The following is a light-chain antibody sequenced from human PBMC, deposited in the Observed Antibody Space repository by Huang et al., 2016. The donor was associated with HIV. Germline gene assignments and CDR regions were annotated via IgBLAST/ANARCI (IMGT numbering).Light chain of an antibody. CDR3: QQYYYWPPYT. CDR2: GAS. J-gene: IGKJ2*01. CDR1: QSVSSK. Sequence: EIVMTQSPAFLSVSPGERATLSCRASQSVSSKLAWYQQRPGQAPRLRIYGASSRATGVPARVSGSGSGTEVTLTISSLQSEDFAVYYCQQYYYWPPYTFGQGTKLEIK. V-gene: IGKV3-15*01.